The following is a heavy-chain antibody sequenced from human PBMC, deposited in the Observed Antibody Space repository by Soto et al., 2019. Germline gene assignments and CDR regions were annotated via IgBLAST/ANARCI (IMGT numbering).Heavy chain of an antibody. Sequence: QVQLQESGPGLVKPSQTLSLTCTVSGGSISSGGYFWSWLRQHPGKGLEWIGYIYYSGNTFYNPSLKTRVSISVDTSKNQFSLKLSSVTAADTAVYYCARGAVGATIYFDYWGQGTLVTVSS. V-gene: IGHV4-31*03. CDR3: ARGAVGATIYFDY. CDR1: GGSISSGGYF. CDR2: IYYSGNT. D-gene: IGHD1-26*01. J-gene: IGHJ4*02.